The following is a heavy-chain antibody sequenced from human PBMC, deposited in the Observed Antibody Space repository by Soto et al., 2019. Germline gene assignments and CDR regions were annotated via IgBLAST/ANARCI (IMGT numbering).Heavy chain of an antibody. Sequence: TLSLTCTVSGGSISGTSYYWVWIRRPPGKGLEWIGSFYYSGSTYYNPSLKSRVTISVDTSENQFSLKLSSVTAADTAVYYCARQVVDGTVAGTGSFDYWGQGTLVTVSS. CDR2: FYYSGST. CDR1: GGSISGTSYY. CDR3: ARQVVDGTVAGTGSFDY. D-gene: IGHD6-19*01. J-gene: IGHJ4*02. V-gene: IGHV4-39*01.